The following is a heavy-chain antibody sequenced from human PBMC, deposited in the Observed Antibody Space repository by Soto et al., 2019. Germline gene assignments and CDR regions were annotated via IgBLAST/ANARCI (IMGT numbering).Heavy chain of an antibody. CDR2: IIPIFGTA. D-gene: IGHD1-7*01. J-gene: IGHJ5*02. CDR3: ARELELLRFDP. V-gene: IGHV1-69*13. CDR1: GGTFSSYA. Sequence: SVKVSCKASGGTFSSYAISWVRQAPGQGLEWMGGIIPIFGTANYAQKFQGRVTITADESTSTAYMELSSLRSDDTAVYYCARELELLRFDPWGQGTLVTVSS.